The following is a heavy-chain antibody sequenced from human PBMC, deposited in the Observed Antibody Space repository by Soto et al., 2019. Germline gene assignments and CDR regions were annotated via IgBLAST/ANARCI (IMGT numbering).Heavy chain of an antibody. Sequence: GGSLRLSCAASGFPFSRSFRHWVRQAPGKGLVWVARVNTDGSATVYAGSVRGRFTISRDNVNDTLYLQMNNLRAEDSGLYYCTRGPRPISTGTGAYWGQGTKVTVYS. CDR1: GFPFSRSF. D-gene: IGHD3-10*01. V-gene: IGHV3-74*01. J-gene: IGHJ4*02. CDR3: TRGPRPISTGTGAY. CDR2: VNTDGSAT.